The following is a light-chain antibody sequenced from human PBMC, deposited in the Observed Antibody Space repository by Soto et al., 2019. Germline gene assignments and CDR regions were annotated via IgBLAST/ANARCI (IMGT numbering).Light chain of an antibody. Sequence: DIQMTQSPSSLSASIGDRVSFTCQASQDISKFLNWYQHKPGQAPSLLIYDASKSHFGVPSRFSGSGSGTEFTLTISSLQPDDFATYYCQQFNTSPWTFGQGTKVEIK. V-gene: IGKV1-33*01. CDR1: QDISKF. CDR2: DAS. J-gene: IGKJ1*01. CDR3: QQFNTSPWT.